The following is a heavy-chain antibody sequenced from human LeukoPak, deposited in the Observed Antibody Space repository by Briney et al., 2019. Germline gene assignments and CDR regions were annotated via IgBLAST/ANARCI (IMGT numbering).Heavy chain of an antibody. J-gene: IGHJ4*02. Sequence: ASVKVSCKVSGYTLTELSMHWVRQAPGKGLEWMGSFDPEDGETIYAQKFQGRVTMTEDTSTDTAYMELSSLRSEDTAVYYCATADAGSGYYREFDYWGQGTLVTVSS. V-gene: IGHV1-24*01. CDR1: GYTLTELS. D-gene: IGHD3-22*01. CDR3: ATADAGSGYYREFDY. CDR2: FDPEDGET.